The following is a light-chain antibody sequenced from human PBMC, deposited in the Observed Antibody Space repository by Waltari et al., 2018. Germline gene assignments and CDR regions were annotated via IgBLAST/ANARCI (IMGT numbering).Light chain of an antibody. V-gene: IGLV1-44*01. CDR1: ASNIERHV. CDR3: AAWDDSINGPA. Sequence: QSVLTQPPSASGAPGQTVAISCSGSASNIERHVGTWYHQFPGTAPKLLIYINDKRPSGVPGRFSGSKSGTSASLAISGLQSEDEAHYYCAAWDDSINGPAFGGGTKLTVL. CDR2: IND. J-gene: IGLJ3*02.